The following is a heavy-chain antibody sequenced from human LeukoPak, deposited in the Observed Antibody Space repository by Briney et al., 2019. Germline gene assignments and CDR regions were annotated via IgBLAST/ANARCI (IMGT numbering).Heavy chain of an antibody. CDR2: ISGSGGTT. V-gene: IGHV3-23*01. CDR1: GFTFTNYD. D-gene: IGHD6-13*01. CDR3: AKWDSTWHFQH. Sequence: GGSLRLSCAASGFTFTNYDMSWVRQTPGKGLERGADWVSAISGSGGTTLYGGSVKGRFTISRDHSMNTVLLQKNSLKAEDTAVYYCAKWDSTWHFQHWGQGTLVTVSS. J-gene: IGHJ1*01.